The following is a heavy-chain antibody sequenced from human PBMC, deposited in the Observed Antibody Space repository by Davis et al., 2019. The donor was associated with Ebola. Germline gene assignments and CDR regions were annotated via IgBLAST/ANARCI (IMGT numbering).Heavy chain of an antibody. CDR2: IYYSGST. J-gene: IGHJ6*03. CDR3: ARGGSSTCCYYSYMDV. Sequence: PSETLSLTCTVSGGSISSYYWSWIRQPPGKGLEWIGYIYYSGSTNYNPSLKSRVTISVDTSKNQFSLKLRSVTAADTAVYYCARGGSSTCCYYSYMDVWGKGTTVTVSS. CDR1: GGSISSYY. D-gene: IGHD6-13*01. V-gene: IGHV4-59*01.